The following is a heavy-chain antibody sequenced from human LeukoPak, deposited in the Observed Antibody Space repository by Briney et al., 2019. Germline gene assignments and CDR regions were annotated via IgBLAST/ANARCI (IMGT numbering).Heavy chain of an antibody. CDR2: IYTSGST. D-gene: IGHD1-26*01. CDR1: GGAMRRYH. Sequence: PSETLSLTCTVAGGAMRRYHRRWSRQPAGKGLEWIGRIYTSGSTNYNPSLKSRVTISVDKCRNQFSLKLRYATAADTSGHDWARESARVGATSYFDYWGQGTLVTVSS. CDR3: ARESARVGATSYFDY. J-gene: IGHJ4*02. V-gene: IGHV4-4*07.